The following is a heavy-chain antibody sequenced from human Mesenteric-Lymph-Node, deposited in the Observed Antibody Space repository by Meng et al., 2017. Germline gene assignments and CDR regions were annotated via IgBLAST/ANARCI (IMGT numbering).Heavy chain of an antibody. J-gene: IGHJ6*02. D-gene: IGHD3-10*01. V-gene: IGHV1-69*05. CDR2: IIPILGTT. Sequence: SVKVSCKASGGAFSSHAISWLRQAPGQGLEWVGGIIPILGTTTYAQKFQGRVTIMTDESTRTAYMELNSLRSEDTAVYFCARDVSKGDHGGLFYGMEVWGQGTTVTVSS. CDR3: ARDVSKGDHGGLFYGMEV. CDR1: GGAFSSHA.